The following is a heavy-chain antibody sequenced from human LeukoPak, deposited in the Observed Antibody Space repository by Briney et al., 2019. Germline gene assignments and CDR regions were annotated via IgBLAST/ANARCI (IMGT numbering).Heavy chain of an antibody. J-gene: IGHJ5*02. D-gene: IGHD1-14*01. CDR2: INHGGTT. V-gene: IGHV4-34*01. CDR1: GDSFSGYY. CDR3: AKNIPGTPYLDP. Sequence: TSETLSLTCAVSGDSFSGYYWTWIRQPPGKGLEWIGEINHGGTTNYNPSLTSRVTISVDTSKNQFSLNLTSVTAADTAIYYCAKNIPGTPYLDPWGQGTLVTVSS.